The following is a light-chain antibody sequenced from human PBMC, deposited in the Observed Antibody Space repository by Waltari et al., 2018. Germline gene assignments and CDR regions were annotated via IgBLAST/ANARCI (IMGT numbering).Light chain of an antibody. Sequence: EIVLTQSPATLSLSPGERGTLSCRASQSVNTNLAWYQQKPGQAPRLLIYDASSRATGIPARFSGSGSGTDFTLTISSLEREDFAVYYCQQRSTWPSIAFGQGTRLEI. CDR1: QSVNTN. CDR3: QQRSTWPSIA. V-gene: IGKV3-11*01. CDR2: DAS. J-gene: IGKJ5*01.